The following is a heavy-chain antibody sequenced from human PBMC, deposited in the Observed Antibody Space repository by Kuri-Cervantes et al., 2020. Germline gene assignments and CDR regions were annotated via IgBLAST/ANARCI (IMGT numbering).Heavy chain of an antibody. CDR1: GFTFDDYG. D-gene: IGHD5/OR15-5a*01. J-gene: IGHJ2*01. Sequence: GGSLRLSCAASGFTFDDYGMSWVRQVLGKGLEWVAGISWNGDTIRYADSVKGRFTISRDSAKNSLYLQMNSLRAEDTAVYYCARDGLNWYFDIWGRGTLVTVSS. CDR3: ARDGLNWYFDI. CDR2: ISWNGDTI. V-gene: IGHV3-20*04.